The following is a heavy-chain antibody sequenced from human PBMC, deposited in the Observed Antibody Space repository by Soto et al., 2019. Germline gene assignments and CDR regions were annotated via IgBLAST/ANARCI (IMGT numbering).Heavy chain of an antibody. Sequence: QMQLVQSGAEVKKTGSSVTVSCKALGNTFTYRYLHWVRQAPGQALEWMGWITPFSGDVHYAQKFQERVPITGDRSINTADRQMSSLSSEDTAMYFCAGGGAGSGPFTWELPDHWGQGTLVTVSS. J-gene: IGHJ4*02. CDR3: AGGGAGSGPFTWELPDH. CDR1: GNTFTYRY. V-gene: IGHV1-45*02. CDR2: ITPFSGDV. D-gene: IGHD1-26*01.